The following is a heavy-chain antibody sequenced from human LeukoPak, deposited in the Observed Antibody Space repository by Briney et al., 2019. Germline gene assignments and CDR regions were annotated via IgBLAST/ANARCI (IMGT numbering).Heavy chain of an antibody. Sequence: PSETLSLTCTVSGGSISSGGYYWSWIRQPPGKGLEWIGYIYHSGSTLYNPSLKSRVTISVDTSKNQFSLKLSSVTAADTAVYYCARANPRLLPSYYFDYWGQGTLVTVSS. D-gene: IGHD2-21*02. V-gene: IGHV4-30-2*01. CDR2: IYHSGST. J-gene: IGHJ4*02. CDR1: GGSISSGGYY. CDR3: ARANPRLLPSYYFDY.